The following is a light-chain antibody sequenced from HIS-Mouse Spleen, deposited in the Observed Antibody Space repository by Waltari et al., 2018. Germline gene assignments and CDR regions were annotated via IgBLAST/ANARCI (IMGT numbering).Light chain of an antibody. CDR2: DVS. Sequence: QSALTQPASVSGSPGQSITIACPGTSMYVGGYNFFSWYQQHPGKAPKPMIYDVSNRPSGVSNRFSGSKSGNTASLTISGLQAEDEADYYCSSYTSSSTPWVFGGGTKLTVL. CDR1: SMYVGGYNF. V-gene: IGLV2-14*03. J-gene: IGLJ3*02. CDR3: SSYTSSSTPWV.